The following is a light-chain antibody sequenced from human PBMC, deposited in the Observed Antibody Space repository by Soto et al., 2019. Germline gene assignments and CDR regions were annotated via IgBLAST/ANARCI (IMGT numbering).Light chain of an antibody. Sequence: EIVLTLSPGPLSWSALEIATLSCRASQSVSSRLAWYQQKPGQAPRLLISGASSRATGIPDRFSGSGSATDFTLTISRLEPEDFALYYCQQYGSSPITFGQGTRLEIK. V-gene: IGKV3-20*01. J-gene: IGKJ5*01. CDR2: GAS. CDR3: QQYGSSPIT. CDR1: QSVSSR.